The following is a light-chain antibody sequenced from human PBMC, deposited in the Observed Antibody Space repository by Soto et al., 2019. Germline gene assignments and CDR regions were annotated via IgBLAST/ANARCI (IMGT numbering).Light chain of an antibody. J-gene: IGLJ1*01. CDR1: SSDVGGHNY. CDR3: CSYAGTYV. V-gene: IGLV2-11*01. Sequence: QSVLTQPRSVSGSPGQSVTISCTGTSSDVGGHNYVSWYQQHPGKAPKLVIFDVTRRPSEVPDRFYGSRSGSTTSLTISGLQAEDEADYYCCSYAGTYVFGTGTKATVL. CDR2: DVT.